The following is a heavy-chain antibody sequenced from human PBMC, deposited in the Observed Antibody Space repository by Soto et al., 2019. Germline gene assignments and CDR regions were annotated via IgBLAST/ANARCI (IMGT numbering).Heavy chain of an antibody. CDR2: IYYSGST. V-gene: IGHV4-30-4*01. CDR3: AREGYDFWSGYPLDWFDP. J-gene: IGHJ5*02. CDR1: GGSISSGDYY. Sequence: SETLSLTCTVSGGSISSGDYYWSWIRQPPGKGLEWIGYIYYSGSTYYNPSLKSRVTISVDTSKNQFSLKLSSVTAADTAVYYCAREGYDFWSGYPLDWFDPWGQGTLVTVSS. D-gene: IGHD3-3*01.